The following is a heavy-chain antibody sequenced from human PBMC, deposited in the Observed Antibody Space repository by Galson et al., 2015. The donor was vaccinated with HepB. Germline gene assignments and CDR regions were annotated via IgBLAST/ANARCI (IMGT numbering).Heavy chain of an antibody. CDR3: ARDFGNSYGRGIFDY. CDR1: GFSFNTYA. J-gene: IGHJ4*02. V-gene: IGHV3-30*04. Sequence: SLRLSCAASGFSFNTYALHWVRQAPGKGLEWVALISYDGTYKYYADSVKGRFTISRDNSKNTVFLQMNSLRTEDTAVYYCARDFGNSYGRGIFDYWGQGTLVTVSS. CDR2: ISYDGTYK. D-gene: IGHD5-18*01.